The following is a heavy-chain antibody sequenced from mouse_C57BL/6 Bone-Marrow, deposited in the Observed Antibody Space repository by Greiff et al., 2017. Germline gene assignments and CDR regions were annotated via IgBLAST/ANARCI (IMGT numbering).Heavy chain of an antibody. CDR2: IWSDGST. D-gene: IGHD1-1*01. Sequence: VHLVESGPGLVAPSQSLSITCTVSGFSLTSYGVHWVRQPPGKGLEWLVVIWSDGSTTYNSALKSRMSISKDNSKRQFFLKMNSLQTETTAMYYCARHEDYYDSKYYYAMDYWGQGTSVTVSS. V-gene: IGHV2-6-1*01. J-gene: IGHJ4*01. CDR3: ARHEDYYDSKYYYAMDY. CDR1: GFSLTSYG.